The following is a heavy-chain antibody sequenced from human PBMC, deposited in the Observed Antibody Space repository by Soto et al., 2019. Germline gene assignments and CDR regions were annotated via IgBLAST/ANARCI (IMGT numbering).Heavy chain of an antibody. J-gene: IGHJ6*03. Sequence: EVQLLESGGGLVQPGGSLRLSCGASGFTFSTYAMTWVRQAPGAGLEWVSTITNTGGRTKYTDSVKGRFSISRDKSKNTVYPQMNSLRAEDTAVYFCAKAGDSSSDNYYYLDVWGRGTTVTVSS. CDR3: AKAGDSSSDNYYYLDV. V-gene: IGHV3-23*01. CDR1: GFTFSTYA. D-gene: IGHD6-6*01. CDR2: ITNTGGRT.